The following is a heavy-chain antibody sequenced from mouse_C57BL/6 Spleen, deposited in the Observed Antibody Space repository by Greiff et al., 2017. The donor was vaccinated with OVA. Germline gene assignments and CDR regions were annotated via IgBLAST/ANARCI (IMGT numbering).Heavy chain of an antibody. CDR1: GYTFTSYW. J-gene: IGHJ2*01. CDR2: IYPGDGDT. CDR3: ERSRNWDGYYIDY. Sequence: QVQLQQPGAELVKPGASVKLSCKASGYTFTSYWMNWVKQRPGKGLEWIGRIYPGDGDTNSNGKFKGKATLHADKSSSTAYMQLSRLTSEDAAVYFCERSRNWDGYYIDYWGQGTTLTVSS. V-gene: IGHV1-82*01. D-gene: IGHD4-1*01.